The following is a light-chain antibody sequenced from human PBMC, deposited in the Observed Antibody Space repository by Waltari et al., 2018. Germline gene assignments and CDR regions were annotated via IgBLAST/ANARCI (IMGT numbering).Light chain of an antibody. CDR1: HIGSKS. Sequence: YVLTPPPSASVAPGKTARITSGGPHIGSKSVTWYQQKPGQAPVLVIYYDSDRPSGIPERFSGSNSGNTATLTISRVEAGDEADYYCQVWDSSSDHLYVFGTGTKVTVL. V-gene: IGLV3-21*04. CDR3: QVWDSSSDHLYV. CDR2: YDS. J-gene: IGLJ1*01.